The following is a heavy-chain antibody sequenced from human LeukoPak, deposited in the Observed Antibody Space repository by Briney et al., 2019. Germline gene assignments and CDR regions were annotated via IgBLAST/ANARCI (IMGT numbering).Heavy chain of an antibody. V-gene: IGHV3-7*01. CDR2: INQGGSDK. CDR3: TRDRSRAEDD. D-gene: IGHD1-14*01. CDR1: GFTFSGHW. Sequence: QPGGSLRLSCAASGFTFSGHWMIWVRQAPGKGLEWVANINQGGSDKYYVDSVKGRFTISRDNANNLLYLQMNSLRGEDTAVYYCTRDRSRAEDDWGQGTLVTVSS. J-gene: IGHJ4*02.